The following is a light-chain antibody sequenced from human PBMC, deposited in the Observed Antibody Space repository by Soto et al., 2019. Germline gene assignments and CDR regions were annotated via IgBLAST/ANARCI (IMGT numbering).Light chain of an antibody. V-gene: IGLV1-51*02. CDR3: GTWDSSLSGEV. CDR1: SSNIGNEY. CDR2: ENN. J-gene: IGLJ1*01. Sequence: QPVLTQPPSVSAAPGQKVTISCSRSSSNIGNEYVSWYQQLPGTAPKLLIYENNKRPSGIPDRFSGSKSGTSATLGITGLQTGDEADYYCGTWDSSLSGEVFGTGTKATVL.